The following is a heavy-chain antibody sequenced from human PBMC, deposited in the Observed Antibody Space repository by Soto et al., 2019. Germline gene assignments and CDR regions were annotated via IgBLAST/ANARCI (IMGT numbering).Heavy chain of an antibody. CDR2: INHSGST. CDR1: GGSFSGYY. CDR3: GRVKGGYYGSGSYYPPNWFDP. Sequence: QVQLQQWGAGLLKPSETLSLTCAVYGGSFSGYYWSWIRQPPGKGLEWIGEINHSGSTNYNPSLKSLFTISVDTARHQFSLKLSSVTAADTAVYYCGRVKGGYYGSGSYYPPNWFDPWGQGTLVTGSS. V-gene: IGHV4-34*01. D-gene: IGHD3-10*01. J-gene: IGHJ5*02.